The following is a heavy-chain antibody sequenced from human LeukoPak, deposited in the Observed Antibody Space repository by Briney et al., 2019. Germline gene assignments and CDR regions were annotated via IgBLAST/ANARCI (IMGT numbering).Heavy chain of an antibody. Sequence: LTGGSLRLSCAASGFIFSRHQMDWARQAPGKGPEWVAYISEDGGYTTDYADSVKGRFTISRDNSENTLYLQMKSLRAEDTAVYYCARGDGYNFFDYWGQGTLVTVSS. CDR3: ARGDGYNFFDY. CDR1: GFIFSRHQ. CDR2: ISEDGGYTT. V-gene: IGHV3-48*03. J-gene: IGHJ4*02. D-gene: IGHD5-24*01.